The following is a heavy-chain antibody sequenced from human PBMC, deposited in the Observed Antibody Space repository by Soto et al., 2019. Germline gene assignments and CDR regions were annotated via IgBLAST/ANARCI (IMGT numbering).Heavy chain of an antibody. CDR2: ISSSSSYI. CDR1: GLTFSSYS. D-gene: IGHD3-3*01. V-gene: IGHV3-21*01. CDR3: AREARFLEWQRTYYYYYGMDV. Sequence: GGSLRLSCSASGLTFSSYSMNWVRQAPGKGREWVSSISSSSSYIYYADSVKGRFTISRDNAKNSLYLQMNSLRAEDTAVYYCAREARFLEWQRTYYYYYGMDVWGQGPTVTVSS. J-gene: IGHJ6*02.